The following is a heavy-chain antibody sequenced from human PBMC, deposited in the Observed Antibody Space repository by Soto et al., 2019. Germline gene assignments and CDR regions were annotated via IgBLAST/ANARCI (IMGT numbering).Heavy chain of an antibody. CDR1: GGSFSGYY. CDR2: INHSGST. CDR3: ARVPYYYDSSPGGYFDY. Sequence: KTSETLSLTCAVYGGSFSGYYWSWIRQPPGKGLEWIGEINHSGSTNYNPSLKSRVTISVDTSKNQFSLKLSSVTAADTAVYYCARVPYYYDSSPGGYFDYWGQGTLVTVSS. V-gene: IGHV4-34*01. J-gene: IGHJ4*02. D-gene: IGHD3-22*01.